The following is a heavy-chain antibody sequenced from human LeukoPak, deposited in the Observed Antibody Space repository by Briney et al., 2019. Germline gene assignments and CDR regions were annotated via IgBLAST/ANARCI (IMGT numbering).Heavy chain of an antibody. CDR3: ARGGYCSSTSCYLDY. Sequence: SETLSLTCTVSGGSISSDGYYWSWIRQPPGKGLECIGYIYHTGSTYYNPSLKSRVTISVDRSKNQFSLKLSSVTAADTAVYYCARGGYCSSTSCYLDYWGQGTLVTVSS. CDR1: GGSISSDGYY. J-gene: IGHJ4*02. CDR2: IYHTGST. D-gene: IGHD2-2*01. V-gene: IGHV4-30-2*01.